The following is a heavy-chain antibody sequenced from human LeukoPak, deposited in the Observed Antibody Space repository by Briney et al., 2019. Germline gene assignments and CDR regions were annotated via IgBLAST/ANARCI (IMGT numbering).Heavy chain of an antibody. CDR1: GYTFTGYY. CDR2: INPNSGGT. V-gene: IGHV1-2*02. Sequence: ASVKVSCKASGYTFTGYYMHWVRQAPGQGLEWMGWINPNSGGTNYAQKFQGRVTMTRDTSISTAYVELSRLRSDDTAVFYCARGGSIVGATGTDFDYWGQGTLVTVSS. CDR3: ARGGSIVGATGTDFDY. J-gene: IGHJ4*02. D-gene: IGHD1-26*01.